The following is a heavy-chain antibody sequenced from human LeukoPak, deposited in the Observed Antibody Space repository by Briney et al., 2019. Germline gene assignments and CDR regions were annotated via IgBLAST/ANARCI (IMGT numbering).Heavy chain of an antibody. D-gene: IGHD2-21*02. Sequence: ASVKVSYKASGYTFTVYYMHWVRQAPGQGLEWMGWINPNSGGTNYAQKFQGRVTMTRDTSISTAYMELSRLRSDDTAVYYCARDRGDGAFDIWGQGTMVTVSS. CDR2: INPNSGGT. J-gene: IGHJ3*02. CDR1: GYTFTVYY. V-gene: IGHV1-2*02. CDR3: ARDRGDGAFDI.